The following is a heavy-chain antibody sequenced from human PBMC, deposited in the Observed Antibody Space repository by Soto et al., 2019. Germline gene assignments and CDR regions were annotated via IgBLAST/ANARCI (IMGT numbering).Heavy chain of an antibody. CDR3: ARDRGLEYSSSFIGWFDP. V-gene: IGHV4-31*03. D-gene: IGHD6-6*01. J-gene: IGHJ5*02. CDR2: IYYSGST. CDR1: GGSISSGGYY. Sequence: QVQLQESGPGLVKPSQTLSLTCTVSGGSISSGGYYWSWIRQHPGKGLEWIGYIYYSGSTYYNPSLKSRVTISVDTSKNQFSLKLSSVTAADTAVYYCARDRGLEYSSSFIGWFDPWGQGNLVTVSS.